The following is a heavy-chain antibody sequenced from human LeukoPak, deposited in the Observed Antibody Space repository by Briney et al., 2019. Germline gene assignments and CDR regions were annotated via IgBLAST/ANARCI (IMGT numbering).Heavy chain of an antibody. CDR1: GLTFSNYA. CDR2: IRYDGSNK. D-gene: IGHD3-10*01. Sequence: GGSLRLSCAASGLTFSNYAMHWVRQAPGKGLEWVAFIRYDGSNKYYADSVKGRFTISRDNSKNTLYLQMNSLRAEDAAVYYCAKDTRGDYGWDFDYWGQGTLVTVSS. V-gene: IGHV3-30*02. J-gene: IGHJ4*02. CDR3: AKDTRGDYGWDFDY.